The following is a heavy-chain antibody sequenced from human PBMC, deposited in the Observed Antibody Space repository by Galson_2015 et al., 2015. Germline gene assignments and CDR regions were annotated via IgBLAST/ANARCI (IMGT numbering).Heavy chain of an antibody. CDR3: ARDHGVVVGGGDAFDI. CDR2: IYGGGRT. D-gene: IGHD2-2*01. V-gene: IGHV3-53*01. Sequence: SLRLSCAASGFTVSSDYMSWVRQAPGKGLEWLSVIYGGGRTYYADSVKGRFTISRENSQNTLYLQMNNFRAEDTAVYYCARDHGVVVGGGDAFDIWGQGTMVTVSS. J-gene: IGHJ3*02. CDR1: GFTVSSDY.